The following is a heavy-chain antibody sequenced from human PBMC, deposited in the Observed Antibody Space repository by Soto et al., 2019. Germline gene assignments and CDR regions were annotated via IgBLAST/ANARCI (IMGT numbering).Heavy chain of an antibody. J-gene: IGHJ6*02. CDR3: AREGVSSSWYNYYAMDV. D-gene: IGHD6-13*01. V-gene: IGHV4-59*01. Sequence: SETLSLTCTVSGGSISSYDWSWIRQPPGKGLEWIGYIYYSGSTNYNPSLKSRVTISVDTSKNQFSLKLSSVTAADTAVYYCAREGVSSSWYNYYAMDVWGQGTTVTVSS. CDR1: GGSISSYD. CDR2: IYYSGST.